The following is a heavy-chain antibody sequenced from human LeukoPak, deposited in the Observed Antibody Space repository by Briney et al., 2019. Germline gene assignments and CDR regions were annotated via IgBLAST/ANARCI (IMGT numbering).Heavy chain of an antibody. J-gene: IGHJ4*02. V-gene: IGHV1-8*01. Sequence: ASVKVSCKASGYTFTSYDINWVRQATGQGLEWMGWMNPNSGNTGYAQKFQGRVTMTRNTSISTAYMELSSLRSEDTAVYYCVRGSINCGGDCYKDYWGQGTLVTVSS. CDR2: MNPNSGNT. CDR3: VRGSINCGGDCYKDY. CDR1: GYTFTSYD. D-gene: IGHD2-21*02.